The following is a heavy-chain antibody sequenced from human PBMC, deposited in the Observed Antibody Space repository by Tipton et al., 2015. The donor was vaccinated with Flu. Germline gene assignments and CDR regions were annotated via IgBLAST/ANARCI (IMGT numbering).Heavy chain of an antibody. CDR1: GFTFDDYA. J-gene: IGHJ4*02. D-gene: IGHD3-3*01. Sequence: SLRLSCATSGFTFDDYAMHWVRQVPGKGLEWVSGITLQSGRIAYADSVKGRFTISRDNAKKSLYLQMNSLGADDTALYYCARWAGLVRPQDHDFWSGPFDNWGQGTQVTVSS. CDR3: ARWAGLVRPQDHDFWSGPFDN. V-gene: IGHV3-9*01. CDR2: ITLQSGRI.